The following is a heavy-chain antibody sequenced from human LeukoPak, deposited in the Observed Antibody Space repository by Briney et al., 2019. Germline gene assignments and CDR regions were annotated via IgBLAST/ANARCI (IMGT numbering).Heavy chain of an antibody. Sequence: GGSLRLSCAASGFTFSSYDMHWVRQATGKGLEWVSAIGTAGDTYYPGSVKGRFTISRENAKNSLYLQMNSLRAGDTAVYYCAKGPLTEVAGTTWDYWGQGTLVTVSS. D-gene: IGHD6-19*01. CDR2: IGTAGDT. CDR3: AKGPLTEVAGTTWDY. V-gene: IGHV3-13*01. J-gene: IGHJ4*02. CDR1: GFTFSSYD.